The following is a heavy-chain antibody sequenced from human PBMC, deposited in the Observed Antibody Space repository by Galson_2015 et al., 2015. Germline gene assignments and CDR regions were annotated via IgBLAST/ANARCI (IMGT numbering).Heavy chain of an antibody. V-gene: IGHV4-34*01. CDR2: INRSGST. D-gene: IGHD5-12*01. CDR3: ARLRAGWRGSFDY. J-gene: IGHJ4*02. Sequence: SETLSLTCAVYGGSFSGYYWSWIRQPPGKGLEWIGEINRSGSTNYNPSLKSRVTISVDTSKNQFSLKLSSVTAADTAVYYCARLRAGWRGSFDYWGQGTLVTVSS. CDR1: GGSFSGYY.